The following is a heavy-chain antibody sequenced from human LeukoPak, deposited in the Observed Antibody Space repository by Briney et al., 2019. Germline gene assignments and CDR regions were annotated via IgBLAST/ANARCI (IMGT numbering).Heavy chain of an antibody. Sequence: GGSLRLSCAASGFTFNSYWMHWVRQAPGKGLEWVSAISGSGGSTYYADSVKGRFTISRDNSKNTLYLQMNSLRAEDTAVHYCARDYGSGSRAFDIWGQGTMVTVSS. V-gene: IGHV3-23*01. D-gene: IGHD3-10*01. CDR1: GFTFNSYW. CDR2: ISGSGGST. J-gene: IGHJ3*02. CDR3: ARDYGSGSRAFDI.